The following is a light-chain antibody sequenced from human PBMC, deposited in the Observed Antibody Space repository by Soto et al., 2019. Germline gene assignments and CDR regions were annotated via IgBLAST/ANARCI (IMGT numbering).Light chain of an antibody. CDR1: QSVSVN. Sequence: IVMTPFPGTLSVSPGERATLSCRASQSVSVNLAWYQQKPGQAPRLLIYGVSTRATGIPARFSGSESGTEFTLTISSLQSEDFAVYYCQQYNDWPFTFGPGTKVDIK. V-gene: IGKV3-15*01. CDR3: QQYNDWPFT. CDR2: GVS. J-gene: IGKJ3*01.